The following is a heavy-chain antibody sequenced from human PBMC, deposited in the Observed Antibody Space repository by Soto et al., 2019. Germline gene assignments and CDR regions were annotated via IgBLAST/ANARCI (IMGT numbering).Heavy chain of an antibody. Sequence: SETLSLTCAVSGGSFTSNNWWTWVRQPPGQGLEWIGENYRTGSTNYNPSLKSRVTISLDKSENQFSLKVTSLTAADTAVYYCASRDPGTSVDYWGQGTLVTV. CDR1: GGSFTSNNW. D-gene: IGHD1-7*01. CDR2: NYRTGST. V-gene: IGHV4-4*02. CDR3: ASRDPGTSVDY. J-gene: IGHJ4*02.